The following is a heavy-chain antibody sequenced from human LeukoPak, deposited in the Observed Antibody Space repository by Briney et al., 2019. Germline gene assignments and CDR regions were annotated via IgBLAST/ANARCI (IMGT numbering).Heavy chain of an antibody. CDR1: GFTFSSYG. V-gene: IGHV3-33*01. J-gene: IGHJ4*02. Sequence: GRSLRLSCAASGFTFSSYGMHWVRQAPGKGLEWVAVIWYDGSNKYYADSVKGRFTISRDNSKNTLYLQMHSLRAEDTAVYYCARDGSIAVAGIDYWGQGTLVTVSS. CDR2: IWYDGSNK. D-gene: IGHD6-19*01. CDR3: ARDGSIAVAGIDY.